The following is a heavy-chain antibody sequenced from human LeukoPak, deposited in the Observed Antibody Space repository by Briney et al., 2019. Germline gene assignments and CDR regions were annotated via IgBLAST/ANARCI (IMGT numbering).Heavy chain of an antibody. D-gene: IGHD4-11*01. CDR3: ARKRYSNYDWFDP. J-gene: IGHJ5*02. V-gene: IGHV4-30-4*08. Sequence: SQTLSLTCTVSGGSISSSDYYLSWIRQPPGKGLEWIGYIYYSGSTYYNPSLKSRVTISVDTSKNQFSLKLSSVTAADTAVYYCARKRYSNYDWFDPWGQGTLVTVSS. CDR2: IYYSGST. CDR1: GGSISSSDYY.